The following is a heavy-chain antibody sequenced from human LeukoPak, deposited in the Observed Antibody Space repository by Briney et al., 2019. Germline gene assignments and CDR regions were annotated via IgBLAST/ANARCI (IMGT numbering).Heavy chain of an antibody. V-gene: IGHV3-30*18. CDR1: GFTFSSYG. CDR2: ISYDGSNK. D-gene: IGHD6-19*01. CDR3: AKEPLPYSSGWYRRYYFDY. Sequence: GGSLRLSCAASGFTFSSYGMHWVRQAPGKGLEWVAVISYDGSNKYYADSVKGRFTISRDNSKNTLYLQMNSLRAEDTAVYYCAKEPLPYSSGWYRRYYFDYWGQGTLVTVSS. J-gene: IGHJ4*02.